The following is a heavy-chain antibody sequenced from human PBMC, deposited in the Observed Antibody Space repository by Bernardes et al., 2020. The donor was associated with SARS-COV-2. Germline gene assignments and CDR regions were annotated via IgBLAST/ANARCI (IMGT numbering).Heavy chain of an antibody. J-gene: IGHJ4*02. Sequence: GGSLRLSCAASGFTVSNNYMSWVRQAPGKGLEWVSVIYSGGGNPYYADSVKRRFTIPRDNSKTTLYLQMSSLRADDTALYYWVKMSIAVVGRDNWGQGTLVTGSS. V-gene: IGHV3-66*01. CDR2: IYSGGGNP. D-gene: IGHD2-15*01. CDR3: VKMSIAVVGRDN. CDR1: GFTVSNNY.